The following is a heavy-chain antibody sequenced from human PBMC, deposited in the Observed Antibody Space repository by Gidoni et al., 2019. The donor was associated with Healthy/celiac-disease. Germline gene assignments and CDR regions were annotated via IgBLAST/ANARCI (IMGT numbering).Heavy chain of an antibody. CDR3: ARLGSKEGVGFDP. J-gene: IGHJ5*02. CDR1: GGSISSSSYY. D-gene: IGHD3-10*01. Sequence: QLQLQESGPGLVKPSETLSLTCTVSGGSISSSSYYWGWIRQPPGKGLEWIGSIYYSGRTYYYPSLKSRVTMSVDTSKNQFSLKVNSVTAADTAVYYCARLGSKEGVGFDPWGQGTLVTVSS. V-gene: IGHV4-39*01. CDR2: IYYSGRT.